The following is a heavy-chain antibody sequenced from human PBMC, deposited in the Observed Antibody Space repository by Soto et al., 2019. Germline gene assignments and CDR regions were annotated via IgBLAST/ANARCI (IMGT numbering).Heavy chain of an antibody. CDR3: ARPYSSSWYADAFDM. CDR1: GFTFSSTA. CDR2: ISYDGTNK. J-gene: IGHJ3*02. D-gene: IGHD6-13*01. Sequence: QVQLVESGGGVVQPGRSLRLSCVASGFTFSSTAMHWVRQAPGKGLEWVAVISYDGTNKYYADSVKGRVTISRDNSKNTLNLAMNSLRAEDTAVYYCARPYSSSWYADAFDMWGQGTMVTVSS. V-gene: IGHV3-30-3*01.